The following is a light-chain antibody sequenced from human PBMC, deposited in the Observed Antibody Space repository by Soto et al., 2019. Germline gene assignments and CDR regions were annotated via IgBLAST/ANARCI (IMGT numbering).Light chain of an antibody. V-gene: IGKV3-20*01. CDR1: QSISRSY. Sequence: EIVLTQSPGTLSLSPGERATLSCRASQSISRSYLAWYQQKPGQAPRLLIYGASTRATGIPDRFSGSGSGTDFTLTISRLESEDFAVYYCQQYGSSPRTFGQVTKVELK. CDR2: GAS. J-gene: IGKJ1*01. CDR3: QQYGSSPRT.